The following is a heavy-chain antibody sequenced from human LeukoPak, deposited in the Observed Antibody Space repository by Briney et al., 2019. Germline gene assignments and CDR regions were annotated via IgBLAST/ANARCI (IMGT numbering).Heavy chain of an antibody. D-gene: IGHD3-22*01. CDR1: GYTLTGYY. CDR3: ARDMADSSGYYFDY. Sequence: ASVKVSCKASGYTLTGYYMHWVRQAPGQGLEWMGWINPNSGGTNYAQKFQGRVTMTRDTSISTAYMELSRLRSDDTAVYYCARDMADSSGYYFDYWGQGTLVTVSS. V-gene: IGHV1-2*02. J-gene: IGHJ4*02. CDR2: INPNSGGT.